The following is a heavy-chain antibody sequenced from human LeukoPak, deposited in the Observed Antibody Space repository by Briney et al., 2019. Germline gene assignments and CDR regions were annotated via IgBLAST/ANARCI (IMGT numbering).Heavy chain of an antibody. CDR1: GFTFSSYA. D-gene: IGHD6-6*01. J-gene: IGHJ4*02. CDR2: IWYDGSNK. Sequence: GGSLRLSCAASGFTFSSYAMSWVRQAPGKGLEWVAVIWYDGSNKYYADSVKGRFTISRDNSKNTLYLQMNSLRAEDTAVYYCARDLYSSSSVYFDYWGLGTLVTVSS. V-gene: IGHV3-33*08. CDR3: ARDLYSSSSVYFDY.